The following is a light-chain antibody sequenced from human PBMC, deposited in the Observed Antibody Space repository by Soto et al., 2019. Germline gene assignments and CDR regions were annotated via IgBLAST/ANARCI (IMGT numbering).Light chain of an antibody. J-gene: IGLJ3*02. V-gene: IGLV2-14*01. CDR2: DVS. Sequence: QSALTQPASVSGSPGQSITISCTGTSSDVGGYNYVSWYQQHPGKAPKLTIYDVSNRPSGVSNRFSGSKSGNTASLTISGLQAEDEADYYCSSYTSSSTPGFGGGTKLTVL. CDR1: SSDVGGYNY. CDR3: SSYTSSSTPG.